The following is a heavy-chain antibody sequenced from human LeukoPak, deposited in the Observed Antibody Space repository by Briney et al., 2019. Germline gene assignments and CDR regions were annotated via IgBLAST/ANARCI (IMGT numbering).Heavy chain of an antibody. J-gene: IGHJ4*02. CDR2: IYYSGST. V-gene: IGHV4-59*01. D-gene: IGHD1-26*01. Sequence: KPSETLSLTCTVSGGSISSYYWSWIRQPPGKGLEWSGYIYYSGSTNYNPSLKSQVTISVDTSRNQFSLKLSSVTAADTAVYYCAREYSGSYNYWGQGTLVTVSS. CDR1: GGSISSYY. CDR3: AREYSGSYNY.